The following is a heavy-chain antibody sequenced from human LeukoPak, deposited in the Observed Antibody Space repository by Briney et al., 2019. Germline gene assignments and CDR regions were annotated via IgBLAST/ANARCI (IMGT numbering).Heavy chain of an antibody. CDR2: ISTSRNYI. V-gene: IGHV3-21*01. D-gene: IGHD4-17*01. CDR1: GFTFSSYH. J-gene: IGHJ3*02. Sequence: GGSLRLSCVVSGFTFSSYHMNWVRQAPGKGLEWVSSISTSRNYIYYADSVKGRFTISRDDAKNSLYLQMNSLRAEDTAVYYCATGDYGAFDIWGQGTMVTVSS. CDR3: ATGDYGAFDI.